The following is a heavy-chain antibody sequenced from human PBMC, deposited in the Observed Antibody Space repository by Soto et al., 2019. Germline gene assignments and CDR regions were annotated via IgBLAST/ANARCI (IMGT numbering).Heavy chain of an antibody. V-gene: IGHV1-2*04. J-gene: IGHJ6*02. D-gene: IGHD3-9*01. CDR2: INPNSGGT. CDR1: GYTFTGYY. Sequence: ASVKVSCKASGYTFTGYYMHWVRQAPGQGLEWMGWINPNSGGTNYAQKFQGWVTMTRDMSISTAYMEVSRLRSDDTAVYYCARGPSPTLTSRYYYDGIDVWGHGTTVTVSS. CDR3: ARGPSPTLTSRYYYDGIDV.